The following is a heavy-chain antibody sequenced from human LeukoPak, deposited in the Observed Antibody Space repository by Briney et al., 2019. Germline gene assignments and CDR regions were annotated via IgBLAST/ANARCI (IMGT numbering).Heavy chain of an antibody. CDR1: GFSVRKNY. J-gene: IGHJ4*02. CDR3: ARRAPTNYFFDN. Sequence: GGSLRLSCEVSGFSVRKNYMSWVRQAPGKGLEWVSILYSGGTTYSADSVKGRFTISRHQSKNTLYLQLNSLRVDDTAVYYCARRAPTNYFFDNWGQGTLVTVSS. CDR2: LYSGGTT. V-gene: IGHV3-53*04. D-gene: IGHD1-1*01.